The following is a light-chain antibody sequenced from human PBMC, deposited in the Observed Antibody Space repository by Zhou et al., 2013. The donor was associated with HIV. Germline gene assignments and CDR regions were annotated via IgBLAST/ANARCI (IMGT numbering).Light chain of an antibody. CDR2: AVS. CDR1: QSISNN. CDR3: QQYNNWPRT. J-gene: IGKJ1*01. Sequence: EIVMTQSPATLSVSPGERATPSCRASQSISNNLGWYQQKPGQAPRLLIYAVSTRATGIPAKFSGSGSGTEFTLTISSLQSEDFAVYYCQQYNNWPRTFGQGTRVEIK. V-gene: IGKV3-15*01.